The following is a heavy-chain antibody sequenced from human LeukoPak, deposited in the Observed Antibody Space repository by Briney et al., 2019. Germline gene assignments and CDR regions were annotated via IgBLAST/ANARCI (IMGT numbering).Heavy chain of an antibody. Sequence: GRSLRLSCAASGFTFSSYWMSWVRQAPGKGLEWVANIKQDGSEKYYVDSVKGRFTISRDNAKNSLYLQMNSLRAEDTAVYYCARDGAAGSPYNWFDLWGQGTLVTVSS. CDR1: GFTFSSYW. J-gene: IGHJ5*02. CDR2: IKQDGSEK. V-gene: IGHV3-7*01. CDR3: ARDGAAGSPYNWFDL. D-gene: IGHD6-13*01.